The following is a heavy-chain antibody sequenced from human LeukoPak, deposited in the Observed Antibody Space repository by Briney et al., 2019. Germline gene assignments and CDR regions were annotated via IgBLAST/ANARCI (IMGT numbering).Heavy chain of an antibody. V-gene: IGHV3-30*02. CDR2: IWHDGNNK. J-gene: IGHJ5*02. CDR1: GFTFSTSG. CDR3: AKDLHYYASGSYYA. D-gene: IGHD3-10*01. Sequence: EGSLRLSCAASGFTFSTSGMHWVRQAPGKGLEWVASIWHDGNNKYYADSVKGRFTISRDNSKNTMYLQMNSLRAEDTAVFYCAKDLHYYASGSYYAWGQGTLVTVSS.